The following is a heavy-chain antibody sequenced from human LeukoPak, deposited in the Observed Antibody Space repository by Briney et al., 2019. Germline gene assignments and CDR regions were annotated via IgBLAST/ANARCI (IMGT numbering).Heavy chain of an antibody. V-gene: IGHV3-30-3*01. CDR3: ARVVEWLDYFDY. Sequence: SCKASGGTFSSYAMHWVRQAPGKGLEWVAVISYDGSNKYYADSVKGRFTISRDNSKNTLYLQMNSLRAEDTAVYYCARVVEWLDYFDYWGQGTLVTVSS. J-gene: IGHJ4*02. CDR1: GGTFSSYA. CDR2: ISYDGSNK. D-gene: IGHD6-19*01.